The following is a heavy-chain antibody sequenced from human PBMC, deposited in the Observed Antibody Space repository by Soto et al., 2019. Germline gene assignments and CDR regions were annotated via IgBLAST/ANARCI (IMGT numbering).Heavy chain of an antibody. CDR2: IFPLTDIP. V-gene: IGHV1-69*02. CDR1: GGTFRNYP. Sequence: QVQLVQSGTEVKKPGSSVKVSCKASGGTFRNYPINWVRQAPGQGLEWMGSIFPLTDIPDYAQNFQARLTLTXEXTTSTAYMELRSLTSDDTAMYFCARGPLVVLNYFESWGQGTLVTVSS. CDR3: ARGPLVVLNYFES. J-gene: IGHJ4*02.